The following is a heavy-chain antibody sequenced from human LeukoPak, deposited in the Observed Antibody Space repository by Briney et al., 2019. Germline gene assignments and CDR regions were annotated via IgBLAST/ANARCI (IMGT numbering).Heavy chain of an antibody. V-gene: IGHV3-30-3*01. D-gene: IGHD3-22*01. CDR1: GFTFSSYA. CDR3: VRSAFHAGSGNYYDY. CDR2: ISYDGSNK. J-gene: IGHJ4*02. Sequence: GGSLRLSCAASGFTFSSYAMHWVRQAPGKGLEWVAVISYDGSNKYYADSVKGRFTISRDNAENTLYLQMNSLRVEDTAVYYCVRSAFHAGSGNYYDYWGQGTLVTVSS.